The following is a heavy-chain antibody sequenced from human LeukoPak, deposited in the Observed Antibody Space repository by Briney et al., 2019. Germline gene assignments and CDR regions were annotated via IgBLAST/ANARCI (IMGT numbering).Heavy chain of an antibody. CDR2: IYYSGST. Sequence: PSETLSLTCTVSGGSISSYYWSWIRQPPGKGLEWIGYIYYSGSTNYNPSLKSRVTISVDTSKNQFSLKLSSVTAADTAVYYCARNRGYSYDYPFDYWGQGTLVTVSS. D-gene: IGHD5-18*01. V-gene: IGHV4-59*08. J-gene: IGHJ4*02. CDR3: ARNRGYSYDYPFDY. CDR1: GGSISSYY.